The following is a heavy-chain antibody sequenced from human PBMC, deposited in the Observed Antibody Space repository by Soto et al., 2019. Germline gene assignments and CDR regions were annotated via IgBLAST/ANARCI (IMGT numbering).Heavy chain of an antibody. CDR3: ARVVRGVVNWFDP. V-gene: IGHV1-18*01. D-gene: IGHD3-10*01. CDR1: GDTFTNFG. CDR2: IATYNSNR. Sequence: HLVQSGPEVKKPGASVSVSCKTSGDTFTNFGLSWVRQAPGQGLEWMGWIATYNSNRNYAQKFQGRLTLTTDTSTSTADMELKSLGYDDTAVYYCARVVRGVVNWFDPWGQGTLVTVSS. J-gene: IGHJ5*02.